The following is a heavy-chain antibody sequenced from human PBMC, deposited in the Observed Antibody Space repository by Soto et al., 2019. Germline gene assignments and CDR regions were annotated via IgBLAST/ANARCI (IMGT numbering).Heavy chain of an antibody. CDR3: ARGMTPAVSDS. J-gene: IGHJ4*02. CDR2: IYHSGST. V-gene: IGHV4-38-2*01. CDR1: GYSISSAYY. Sequence: PSETLSLTCDVSGYSISSAYYWGWIRQPPGKGLEWIGSIYHSGSTYYNPSLKSRVTISVDTSKNQFSLKLNSVTAADTAVYYCARGMTPAVSDSWGQGTLVTVSS.